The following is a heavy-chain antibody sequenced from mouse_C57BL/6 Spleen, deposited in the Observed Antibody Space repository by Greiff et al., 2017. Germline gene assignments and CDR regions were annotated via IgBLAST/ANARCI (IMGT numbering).Heavy chain of an antibody. V-gene: IGHV1-42*01. Sequence: VQLQQSGPELVKPGASVKISCKASGYSFTGYYMNWVKQSPEKSLEWIGEINPSTGGTTYNQKFKAKATLTVDKSSSTAYMQLKSLTSEDSSVYYCARSPITTGVAIYYAMDYWGQGTSVTVSS. CDR3: ARSPITTGVAIYYAMDY. CDR1: GYSFTGYY. CDR2: INPSTGGT. J-gene: IGHJ4*01. D-gene: IGHD1-1*01.